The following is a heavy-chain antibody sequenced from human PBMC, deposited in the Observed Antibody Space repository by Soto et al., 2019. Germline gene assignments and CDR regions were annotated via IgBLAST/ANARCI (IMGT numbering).Heavy chain of an antibody. D-gene: IGHD2-2*01. V-gene: IGHV4-31*03. CDR3: ATSHIVVGGGVDY. J-gene: IGHJ4*02. CDR1: VGSISSGGYY. Sequence: QVQLQESGPGLVKPSQTLSLTCTVSVGSISSGGYYWSWIRQHPGKGLGGIGYIYYRGSTYNNPSLKSRVTISVDTSKNQFSLKLGSVAAADTAVDYCATSHIVVGGGVDYWGQGTLVTVSS. CDR2: IYYRGST.